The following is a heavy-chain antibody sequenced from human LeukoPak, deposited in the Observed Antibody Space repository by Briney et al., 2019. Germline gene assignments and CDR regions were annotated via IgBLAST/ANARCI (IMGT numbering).Heavy chain of an antibody. D-gene: IGHD6-19*01. J-gene: IGHJ4*02. V-gene: IGHV4-4*07. CDR2: IYTSGST. Sequence: SETLSLTCTVSGGSISSYYWSWIRQPAGKGLEWIGRIYTSGSTNYNPSLKSRVTISVDTSKNQFSLKLSSVTAADTAVYYCATAGQWLASRPHDSWGQGTLVTVSS. CDR1: GGSISSYY. CDR3: ATAGQWLASRPHDS.